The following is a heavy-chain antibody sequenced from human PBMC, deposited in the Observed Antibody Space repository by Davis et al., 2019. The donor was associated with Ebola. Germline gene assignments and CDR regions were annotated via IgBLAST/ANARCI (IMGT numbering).Heavy chain of an antibody. D-gene: IGHD3-16*01. V-gene: IGHV3-30*04. CDR2: ISYDGSNK. Sequence: GGSLRLSCAASGFTFSSYAMHWVRQAPGKGLEWVAVISYDGSNKYYADSVKGRFTSSRDNAKNSLYLQMNSLRVEDTAVYYCARDWAGLDVWGKGTTVTVSS. J-gene: IGHJ6*04. CDR1: GFTFSSYA. CDR3: ARDWAGLDV.